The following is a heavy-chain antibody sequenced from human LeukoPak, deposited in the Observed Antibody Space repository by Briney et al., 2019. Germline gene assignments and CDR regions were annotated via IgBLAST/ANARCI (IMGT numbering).Heavy chain of an antibody. CDR3: ARVEFYDFWNLGAFDI. V-gene: IGHV3-33*01. Sequence: GGSLRLSCAASGFTFSSYGMHWVRQAPGKGLEWVAVIWYDGSNKYYADSVKGRFTISRDNSKNTLYLQMNSLRAEDTAVYYCARVEFYDFWNLGAFDIWGQGTMVTVSS. CDR2: IWYDGSNK. D-gene: IGHD3-3*01. CDR1: GFTFSSYG. J-gene: IGHJ3*02.